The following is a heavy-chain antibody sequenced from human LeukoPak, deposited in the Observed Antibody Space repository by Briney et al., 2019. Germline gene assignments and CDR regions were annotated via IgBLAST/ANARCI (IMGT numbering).Heavy chain of an antibody. Sequence: KPSETLSLTCTVSGGSISSYYWSWIRQPPGKGLEWIGYIYYSGSTNYNPSLKSRVTISVGTSENQFSLKLSSVTAADTAVYYCARGGVAHFKTPFDYWGQGTLVTVSS. CDR2: IYYSGST. V-gene: IGHV4-59*01. J-gene: IGHJ4*02. D-gene: IGHD3-10*01. CDR3: ARGGVAHFKTPFDY. CDR1: GGSISSYY.